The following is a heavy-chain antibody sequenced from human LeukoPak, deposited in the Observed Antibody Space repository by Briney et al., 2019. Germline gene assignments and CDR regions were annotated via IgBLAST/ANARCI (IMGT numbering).Heavy chain of an antibody. Sequence: GGSLRLSCAASGFIFSNYGMSWVRQAPGKGLEWVSVISGSGSSTDYADSVKGRFTISRDNSKNTVYLKMNSLRVEDTALYYCAKDLGYSSSWYFDYWGQGTLVTVSS. CDR1: GFIFSNYG. V-gene: IGHV3-23*01. CDR2: ISGSGSST. J-gene: IGHJ4*02. D-gene: IGHD6-13*01. CDR3: AKDLGYSSSWYFDY.